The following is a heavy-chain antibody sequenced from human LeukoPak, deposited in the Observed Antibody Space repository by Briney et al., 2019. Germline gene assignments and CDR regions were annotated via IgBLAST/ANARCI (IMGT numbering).Heavy chain of an antibody. J-gene: IGHJ4*02. CDR1: GGSISSGSYY. V-gene: IGHV4-61*02. D-gene: IGHD3-22*01. CDR2: IYTSGST. CDR3: AREGIVVVLFDY. Sequence: PSETLSLTCTVSGGSISSGSYYWSWIRQPAGKDREWIGRIYTSGSTNYNPSLKSRVTISVDTSKNQFSLKLSSVTAADTAVYYCAREGIVVVLFDYWGQGTLVTVSS.